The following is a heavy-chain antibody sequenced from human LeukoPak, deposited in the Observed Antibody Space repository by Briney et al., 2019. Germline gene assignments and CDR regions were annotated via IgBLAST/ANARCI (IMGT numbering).Heavy chain of an antibody. J-gene: IGHJ4*02. Sequence: QPGGSLRLSCAAFGFTFSNYWMHWVRQAPGKGLVWVARVNSDGSGTTYADSVKGRFTISRDNAKNTLYLQMNSLRAEDTAIYYCARESKYSGYPFDYWGQGTLVTVSS. D-gene: IGHD5-12*01. V-gene: IGHV3-74*01. CDR3: ARESKYSGYPFDY. CDR1: GFTFSNYW. CDR2: VNSDGSGT.